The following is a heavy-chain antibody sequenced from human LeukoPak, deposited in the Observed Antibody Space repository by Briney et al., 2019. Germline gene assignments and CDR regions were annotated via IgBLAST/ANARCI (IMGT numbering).Heavy chain of an antibody. Sequence: GGSLRLSCVASGFPFSSHAMCWVRQAPGKGLEWVSSIDISGGATWYADSVRGRFTISRDNSKNTLYLQMTSLRVEDTALYYCANGIRPNDYWGQGTLVSVSS. CDR2: IDISGGAT. D-gene: IGHD5-18*01. J-gene: IGHJ4*02. CDR3: ANGIRPNDY. CDR1: GFPFSSHA. V-gene: IGHV3-23*05.